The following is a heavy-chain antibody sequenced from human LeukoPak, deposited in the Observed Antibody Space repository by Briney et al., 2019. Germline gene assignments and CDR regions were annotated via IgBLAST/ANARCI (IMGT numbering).Heavy chain of an antibody. D-gene: IGHD3-22*01. CDR1: GYNFSNYW. V-gene: IGHV5-51*01. CDR2: IYPNDSDT. CDR3: ARPNITYYYDSSGYDGFDV. J-gene: IGHJ3*01. Sequence: GESLKISCKGSGYNFSNYWIAWVRQMPGKGLEWMGIIYPNDSDTRHRPSFQGQVSISADKSINTAYLQWSSLKASDTAMYFCARPNITYYYDSSGYDGFDVWGQGTMVTVSS.